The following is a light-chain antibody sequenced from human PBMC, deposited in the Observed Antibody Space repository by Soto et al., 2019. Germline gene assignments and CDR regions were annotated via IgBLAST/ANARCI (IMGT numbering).Light chain of an antibody. V-gene: IGLV1-51*01. J-gene: IGLJ1*01. CDR1: SSNIGNNY. CDR3: QSYDNSLSGSGV. CDR2: DNN. Sequence: QSVLTQPPSVSAAPGQKVTISCSGSSSNIGNNYVSWYQQLPGTAPKLLIYDNNKRPSGIPDRFSGSKSGPSAFLAITGLQAEDEAEYYCQSYDNSLSGSGVFGTGTKLTVL.